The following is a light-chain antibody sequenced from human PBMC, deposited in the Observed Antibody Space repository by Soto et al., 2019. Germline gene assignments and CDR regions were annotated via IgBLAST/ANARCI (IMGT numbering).Light chain of an antibody. CDR2: GAS. CDR1: QGIGIY. V-gene: IGKV1-27*01. Sequence: MQVTKSPPAVSRSIGEKVTITSRASQGIGIYLAWYQQTPGKVPKHLIYGASKLQSGVPSRFSGGGSGSNFTDAIRSLQPEDAAPFNCQNYKRAPITFGEGARLEIK. CDR3: QNYKRAPIT. J-gene: IGKJ5*01.